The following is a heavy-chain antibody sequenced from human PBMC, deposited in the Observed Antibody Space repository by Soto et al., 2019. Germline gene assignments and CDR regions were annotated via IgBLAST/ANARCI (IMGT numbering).Heavy chain of an antibody. V-gene: IGHV5-51*01. J-gene: IGHJ3*02. D-gene: IGHD3-10*01. CDR2: IYPEDSDT. CDR1: GYTYHSYW. Sequence: PGESPKISCKYFGYTYHSYWIGWVRQMPGKGLEWMGIIYPEDSDTRYSPSFQGQVTISADKSISTAYLQWSSLKASDTAMYYYARRILLWSVRDAFDIWGQGTMVTVSS. CDR3: ARRILLWSVRDAFDI.